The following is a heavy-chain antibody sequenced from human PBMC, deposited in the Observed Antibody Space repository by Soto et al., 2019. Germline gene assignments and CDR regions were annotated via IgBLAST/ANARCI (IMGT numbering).Heavy chain of an antibody. Sequence: QVQLVQSGAEVKKPGSSVKVSCKASGGTVSSYAISWVRQAPGQGLVWVGGIIPIFGTANYAQKLQGRVTIKAGKSTSTAYMGVSRLRSEDTAVYYCAGGEARRDYYYYCGLDVWGQGTTVTVSS. CDR1: GGTVSSYA. J-gene: IGHJ6*02. CDR2: IIPIFGTA. D-gene: IGHD6-6*01. V-gene: IGHV1-69*06. CDR3: AGGEARRDYYYYCGLDV.